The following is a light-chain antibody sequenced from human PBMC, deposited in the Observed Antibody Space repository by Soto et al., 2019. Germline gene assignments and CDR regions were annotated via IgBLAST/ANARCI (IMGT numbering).Light chain of an antibody. J-gene: IGKJ2*01. Sequence: EIVLTQSPGTLSLSPGERATLSCRASQSVSSTYLAWYQQKPGQAPRLLIYGASTRATGVPDRFSGSESGTDFLLTISRLEPEDVSVYYCQQHGRSFGQGTKLEIK. CDR2: GAS. CDR1: QSVSSTY. CDR3: QQHGRS. V-gene: IGKV3-20*01.